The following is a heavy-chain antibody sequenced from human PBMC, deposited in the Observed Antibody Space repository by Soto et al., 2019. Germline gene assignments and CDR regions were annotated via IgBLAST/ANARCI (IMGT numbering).Heavy chain of an antibody. V-gene: IGHV3-30-3*01. CDR1: GFTVSSYV. CDR3: ARDDEGGSDCDLGY. D-gene: IGHD3-10*01. CDR2: ISHDRNNQ. J-gene: IGHJ4*02. Sequence: QVQLLESGGGVVQPGTSLRLSCAASGFTVSSYVMHWVRQTPGKGLEWVAFISHDRNNQYYADSVKGRFTISRDNSENTLYLQMDSLRTEDTAVYYCARDDEGGSDCDLGYWGQGTLVTVSS.